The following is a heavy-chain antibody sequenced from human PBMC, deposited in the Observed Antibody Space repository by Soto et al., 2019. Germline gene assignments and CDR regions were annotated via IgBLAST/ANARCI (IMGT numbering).Heavy chain of an antibody. V-gene: IGHV1-18*01. CDR2: ISAYNGNT. J-gene: IGHJ4*02. Sequence: GASVKVSCKASGYTFTSYGISWVRQAPGQGLEWMGWISAYNGNTNYAQKLQGRVTMTTDTSTSTAYMELRSLRSDDTAVYYCARDWGIAAAGTHHFDYWGQGTLVTVSS. CDR3: ARDWGIAAAGTHHFDY. CDR1: GYTFTSYG. D-gene: IGHD6-13*01.